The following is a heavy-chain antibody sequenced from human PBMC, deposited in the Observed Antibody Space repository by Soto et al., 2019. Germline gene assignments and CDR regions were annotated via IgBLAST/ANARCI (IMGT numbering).Heavy chain of an antibody. J-gene: IGHJ6*02. V-gene: IGHV3-30-3*01. CDR2: TSYDGSNK. D-gene: IGHD1-26*01. CDR3: ARAPYRWGDYGMDV. Sequence: QVQVVESGGGVVQPGRSLRLSCVASGFTFSNYAMHWVRQAPGKGLEWVAVTSYDGSNKYYADSVKGRFTMSRDNSKNTLYLQMTRLRGEDTAVYYCARAPYRWGDYGMDVWGQGTTGTVSS. CDR1: GFTFSNYA.